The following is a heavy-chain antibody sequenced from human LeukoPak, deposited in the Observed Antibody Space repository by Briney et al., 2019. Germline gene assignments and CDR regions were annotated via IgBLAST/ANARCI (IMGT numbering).Heavy chain of an antibody. CDR3: AREPHSSSWIYYYYYYMDV. J-gene: IGHJ6*03. V-gene: IGHV1-8*01. CDR2: MNPNSGNT. Sequence: GASVKVSCKASGYTFTSYDINWVRQATGQGLEWMGWMNPNSGNTGYAQKFQGRVTMTRNTSISTAYMELSSLRSEDTAVYYCAREPHSSSWIYYYYYYMDVWGKGTTVTVSS. CDR1: GYTFTSYD. D-gene: IGHD6-13*01.